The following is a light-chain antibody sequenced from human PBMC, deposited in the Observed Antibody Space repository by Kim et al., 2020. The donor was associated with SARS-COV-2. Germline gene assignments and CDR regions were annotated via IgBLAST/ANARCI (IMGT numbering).Light chain of an antibody. CDR1: QSLLYSNGNNY. Sequence: GPACISCRSSQSLLYSNGNNYLDWYRQKPGQSPQLLIYLGSNRASGVHDRFSGSGSGTDFTLKISRVEAEDVGVYYCMQALQTWTFGQGTKVDIK. J-gene: IGKJ1*01. CDR3: MQALQTWT. CDR2: LGS. V-gene: IGKV2-28*01.